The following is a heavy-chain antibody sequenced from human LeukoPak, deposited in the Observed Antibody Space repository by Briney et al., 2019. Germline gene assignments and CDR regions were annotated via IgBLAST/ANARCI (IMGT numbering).Heavy chain of an antibody. J-gene: IGHJ4*02. CDR2: ISSSSDYI. D-gene: IGHD5-24*01. CDR3: ARRKSRDGYNFGGEFDY. Sequence: GGSLRLSCAASGFTFSDHYTSWIRQAPGKGLEWVSSISSSSDYIYYADSVKGRFTISRDNAKNSLYLQMNSLRAEDTAVYYCARRKSRDGYNFGGEFDYWGQGTLVTVSS. CDR1: GFTFSDHY. V-gene: IGHV3-11*06.